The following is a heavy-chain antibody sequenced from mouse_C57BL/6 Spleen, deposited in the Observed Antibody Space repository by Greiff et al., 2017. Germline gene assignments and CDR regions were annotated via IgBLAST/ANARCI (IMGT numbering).Heavy chain of an antibody. CDR2: IYPGSGNT. D-gene: IGHD1-1*01. V-gene: IGHV1-76*01. Sequence: QVQLKESGAELVRPGASVKLSCKASGYTFTDYYINWVKQRPGQGLEWIARIYPGSGNTYYNEKFKGKATLTAEKSSSTAYMQLSSLTSEDSAVYCCASYGSSHWYFDVWGTGTTVTVSS. J-gene: IGHJ1*03. CDR3: ASYGSSHWYFDV. CDR1: GYTFTDYY.